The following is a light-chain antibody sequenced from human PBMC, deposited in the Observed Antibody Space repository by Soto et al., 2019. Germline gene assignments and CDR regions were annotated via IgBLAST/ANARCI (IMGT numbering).Light chain of an antibody. CDR1: QTISNI. CDR3: HNFNDSPYV. Sequence: DIQMTQSPSSLSASVGERVTITCRASQTISNIVAWYQQKPGQAPTLLISDASTRHTGVPSRFSGRGSGTEFTLTISSLQSEDFAIYFCHNFNDSPYVFGQGTKLAIK. CDR2: DAS. J-gene: IGKJ2*01. V-gene: IGKV1-27*01.